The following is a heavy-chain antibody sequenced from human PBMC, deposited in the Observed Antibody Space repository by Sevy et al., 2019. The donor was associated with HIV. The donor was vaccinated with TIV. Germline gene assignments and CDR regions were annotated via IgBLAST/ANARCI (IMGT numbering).Heavy chain of an antibody. J-gene: IGHJ4*02. Sequence: GESLKISCAASGFTVSSNYMTWVCQAPGKGLEWVSIIYSGGSSYYADSVKGRFTISRDNSKNTLYLQMNSLRAEDTAVYYCARSYSAYDFDYWGQGTLVTVSS. V-gene: IGHV3-53*01. CDR3: ARSYSAYDFDY. CDR1: GFTVSSNY. D-gene: IGHD5-12*01. CDR2: IYSGGSS.